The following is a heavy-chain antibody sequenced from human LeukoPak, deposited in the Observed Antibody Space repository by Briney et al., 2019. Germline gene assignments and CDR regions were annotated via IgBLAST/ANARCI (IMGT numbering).Heavy chain of an antibody. CDR3: ARRQQLAELFDY. CDR2: IYYSGST. Sequence: SETLSLTCTVSGGSISSSSYYWGWIRQPPGKGLEWIGSIYYSGSTYYNPSLKSRVTISVDTSKNQFSLKLSSVTAADTPGYYCARRQQLAELFDYWGQGTLVTVSS. J-gene: IGHJ4*02. CDR1: GGSISSSSYY. D-gene: IGHD6-13*01. V-gene: IGHV4-39*01.